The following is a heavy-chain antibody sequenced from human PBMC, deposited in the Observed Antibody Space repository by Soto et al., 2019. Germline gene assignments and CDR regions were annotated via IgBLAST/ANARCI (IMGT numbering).Heavy chain of an antibody. V-gene: IGHV1-69*02. Sequence: VQLVQSGAEVKKPGSSGKVSCKASGGTFSSYTISWVRQAPGQGLEWMGRIIPILGIANYAQKFQGRVTITADKSTSTAYMELSSLRSEDTAVYYCALGYCSGGSCYSYYYYGMDVWGQGTTVTVSS. CDR2: IIPILGIA. CDR1: GGTFSSYT. D-gene: IGHD2-15*01. J-gene: IGHJ6*02. CDR3: ALGYCSGGSCYSYYYYGMDV.